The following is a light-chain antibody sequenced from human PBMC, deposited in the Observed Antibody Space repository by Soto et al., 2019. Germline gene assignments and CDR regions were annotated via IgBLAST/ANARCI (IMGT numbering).Light chain of an antibody. J-gene: IGKJ1*01. V-gene: IGKV3-20*01. CDR3: QQYGNSPWT. Sequence: LTPSPGPLSLSPGERATLSCRASQSVSNNYLAWYQQKPGQAPRLLIYSTSSRATGIPDRFSGSGSGTDFTLTISRLEPEDFAVYYCQQYGNSPWTFGQGTKVDIK. CDR2: STS. CDR1: QSVSNNY.